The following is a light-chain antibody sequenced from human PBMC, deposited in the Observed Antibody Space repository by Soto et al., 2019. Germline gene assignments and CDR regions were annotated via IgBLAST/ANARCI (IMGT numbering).Light chain of an antibody. V-gene: IGKV1-5*03. J-gene: IGKJ2*03. Sequence: IQMTQSPSTLSASVGDRVSITCRASQTIFSWLAWYQQKPGKAPNLLIYKASSLESGVPSRYSGSGSGTEFTLTISGLQPDEFAAYYCQQYNSYPYSFGQGTKLEIK. CDR2: KAS. CDR3: QQYNSYPYS. CDR1: QTIFSW.